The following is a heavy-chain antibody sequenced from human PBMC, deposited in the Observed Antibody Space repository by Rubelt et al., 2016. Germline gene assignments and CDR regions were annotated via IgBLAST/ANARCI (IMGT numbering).Heavy chain of an antibody. CDR1: GYIFTSYW. Sequence: EAQLVQSGAEVKKPREPLRISCKGSGYIFTSYWISSVRQMPGKGLEWMGWFDATDSYTDYSPSYQGNVTTSADQPTSTAYMQWSRLKASDTAVYYWARLGGLVVSRCYYYKDVWGKGTTVTVSS. D-gene: IGHD2-15*01. J-gene: IGHJ6*03. CDR2: FDATDSYT. CDR3: ARLGGLVVSRCYYYKDV. V-gene: IGHV5-10-1*01.